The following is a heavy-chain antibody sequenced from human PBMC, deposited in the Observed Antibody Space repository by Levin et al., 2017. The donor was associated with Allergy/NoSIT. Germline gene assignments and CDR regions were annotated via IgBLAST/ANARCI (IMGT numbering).Heavy chain of an antibody. V-gene: IGHV4-59*01. D-gene: IGHD6-19*01. Sequence: KTSETLSLTCTVSSASISGYYWSWIRQPPGKGLEWIGYIYYSGTTNYNPSLRSRVTISLDTSKNQFSLRLTSVTAADTAVYYCAKESTSSSGWSLQLWGRGTLVTVSS. CDR3: AKESTSSSGWSLQL. CDR1: SASISGYY. CDR2: IYYSGTT. J-gene: IGHJ1*01.